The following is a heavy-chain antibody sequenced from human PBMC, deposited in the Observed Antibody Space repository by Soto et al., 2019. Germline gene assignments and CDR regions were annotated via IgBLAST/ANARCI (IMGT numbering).Heavy chain of an antibody. D-gene: IGHD3-3*01. CDR2: INHSGST. CDR1: GGSFSGYY. V-gene: IGHV4-34*01. J-gene: IGHJ4*02. CDR3: ARQSRPDFWSGYYLPYYFDY. Sequence: QVQLQQWGAGLLKPSETLSLTCAVYGGSFSGYYWSWIRQPPGKGLEWIGEINHSGSTNYNPSLKSRVTISVDTSKNQFSLKLSSVTAADTAVYNCARQSRPDFWSGYYLPYYFDYWGQGTLVTVSS.